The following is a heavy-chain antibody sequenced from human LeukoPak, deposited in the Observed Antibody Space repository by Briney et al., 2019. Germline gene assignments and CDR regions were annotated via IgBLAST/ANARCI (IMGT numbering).Heavy chain of an antibody. Sequence: GGSLRLSCAASGFTFSSYSMNWVRQAPGRGLEWVSSISSSSSYKYYADSVKGRFTISRDNAKDSLYLQMNSLRAEDTAVYYCARATVAGTDYWGQGTLVTVSS. V-gene: IGHV3-21*01. CDR3: ARATVAGTDY. CDR2: ISSSSSYK. D-gene: IGHD6-19*01. CDR1: GFTFSSYS. J-gene: IGHJ4*02.